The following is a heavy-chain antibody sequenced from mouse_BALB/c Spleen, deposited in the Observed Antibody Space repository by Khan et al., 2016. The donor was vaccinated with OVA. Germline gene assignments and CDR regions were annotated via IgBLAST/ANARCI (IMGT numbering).Heavy chain of an antibody. CDR3: IRSVYYAYAYSIDY. J-gene: IGHJ4*01. CDR1: GYSITSDFA. Sequence: EVQLQESGPGLVKPSQSLSLTCTVTGYSITSDFAWNWVRQFPGTKLEWMGYISFSGSTSYDPSLKSRLSITRDTSKNQFFLQLNSVTTEDTATYYSIRSVYYAYAYSIDYWGQGISVTVSS. CDR2: ISFSGST. V-gene: IGHV3-2*02. D-gene: IGHD2-2*01.